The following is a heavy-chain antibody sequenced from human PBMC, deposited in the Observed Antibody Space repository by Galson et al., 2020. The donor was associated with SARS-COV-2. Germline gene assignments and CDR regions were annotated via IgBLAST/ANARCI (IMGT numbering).Heavy chain of an antibody. CDR1: GGSISSYY. CDR2: IYYSGST. V-gene: IGHV4-59*08. D-gene: IGHD3-3*01. J-gene: IGHJ5*02. CDR3: ARHQYDFWSGYYWWFDP. Sequence: SQTLSLTCTVSGGSISSYYWSWIRQPPGKGLEWIGYIYYSGSTNYNTSLKSRVTISVDTSKNQFSLKLSSVTAADTAVYYCARHQYDFWSGYYWWFDPWGQGTLVTVSS.